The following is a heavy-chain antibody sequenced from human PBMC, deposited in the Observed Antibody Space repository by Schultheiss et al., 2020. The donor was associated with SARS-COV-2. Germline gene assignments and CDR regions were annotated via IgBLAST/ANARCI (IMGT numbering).Heavy chain of an antibody. CDR1: GGSFSGYY. J-gene: IGHJ4*02. CDR3: ARVRQTRGFDY. Sequence: SQTLSLTCAVYGGSFSGYYWSWIRQPPGKGLEWIGEINHSGSTNYNPSLKSRVTISVDTSKNQFSLKLSSVTAADTAVYFCARVRQTRGFDYWGQGTLVTVSS. CDR2: INHSGST. V-gene: IGHV4-34*01.